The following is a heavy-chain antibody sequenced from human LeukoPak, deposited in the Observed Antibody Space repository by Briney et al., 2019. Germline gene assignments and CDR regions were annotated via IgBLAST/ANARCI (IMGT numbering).Heavy chain of an antibody. V-gene: IGHV4-34*09. D-gene: IGHD4-17*01. CDR2: INHSGST. CDR3: ARDRDYEAFDI. CDR1: GGSFSGYY. Sequence: SETLSLTCAVYGGSFSGYYWSWIRQPPGKGLEWIGEINHSGSTNYNPSLKSRVTISVDTSKNQFSLKLSSVTAADTAVYYCARDRDYEAFDIWGQGTMVTVSS. J-gene: IGHJ3*02.